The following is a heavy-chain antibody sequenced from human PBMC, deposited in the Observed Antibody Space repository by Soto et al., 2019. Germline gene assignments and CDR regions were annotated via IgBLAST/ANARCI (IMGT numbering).Heavy chain of an antibody. D-gene: IGHD2-8*01. CDR3: VRGVYHLDY. V-gene: IGHV3-7*01. CDR2: IKEDGSEI. CDR1: GFTFSNYW. J-gene: IGHJ4*02. Sequence: GGSLRLSCAASGFTFSNYWMTWVRQAPGKGLEWVANIKEDGSEIYYVDSVKGRFSISRDNAKNSAYLQMSSLRADDTAVYYCVRGVYHLDYWGQGNLVTVSS.